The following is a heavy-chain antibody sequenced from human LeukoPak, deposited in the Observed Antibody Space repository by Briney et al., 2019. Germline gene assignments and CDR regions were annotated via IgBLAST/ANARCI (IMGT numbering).Heavy chain of an antibody. J-gene: IGHJ4*02. D-gene: IGHD6-6*01. Sequence: AGGSLRLSCAASGFTVSTNYMSWVRQAPGKGLEWVSVIYSGGSTYYADSVKGRFTISRDNSKNTVYLQMDSLRAEDTAMYYCARSIAARLQLDYWGQGTLVTVSS. CDR2: IYSGGST. CDR3: ARSIAARLQLDY. CDR1: GFTVSTNY. V-gene: IGHV3-53*01.